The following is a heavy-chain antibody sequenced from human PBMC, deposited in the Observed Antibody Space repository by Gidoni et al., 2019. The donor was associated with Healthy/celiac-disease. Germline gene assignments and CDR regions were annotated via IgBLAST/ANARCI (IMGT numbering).Heavy chain of an antibody. CDR1: GGTFSSYA. Sequence: QVQLVQSGAEVKKRGASGKVSCNAAGGTFSSYAISWVLQAPGQGIEWMGRIIPIFGTATYAQKFQGRVTITADESTSTAYMELSSLRSEDTAVYYCASHPTGFGAHGYWGQGTLVTVSS. J-gene: IGHJ4*02. CDR2: IIPIFGTA. V-gene: IGHV1-69*18. D-gene: IGHD3-10*01. CDR3: ASHPTGFGAHGY.